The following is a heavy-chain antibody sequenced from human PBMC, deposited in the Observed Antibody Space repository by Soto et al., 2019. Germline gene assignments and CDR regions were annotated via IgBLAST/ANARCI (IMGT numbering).Heavy chain of an antibody. Sequence: QVQLVQSGAEVKKPGASVKVSCKASGYTFTSYYMHWVRQAPGQGLEWMGIINPSGGSTSYAQKFQGRVTMTRDTSTSTVYMELSSLRSEDTAVYYCARGTGGVYYYYGMDVWGQGTTVTVSS. J-gene: IGHJ6*02. CDR3: ARGTGGVYYYYGMDV. CDR1: GYTFTSYY. CDR2: INPSGGST. D-gene: IGHD3-16*01. V-gene: IGHV1-46*01.